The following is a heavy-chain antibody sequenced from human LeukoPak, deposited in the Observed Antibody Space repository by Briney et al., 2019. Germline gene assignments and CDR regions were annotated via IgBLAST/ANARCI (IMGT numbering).Heavy chain of an antibody. Sequence: SETLSLTCTVSGYSISSSDYWGWIRPPPRKGLEWIGSIYHSGATYYNPSLKSRVTISVDTSKNQFSLKLNSVTAADTAVYYCARVTTGGSYYMDVWGSGTTVTVSS. D-gene: IGHD1-1*01. V-gene: IGHV4-38-2*02. CDR2: IYHSGAT. CDR3: ARVTTGGSYYMDV. CDR1: GYSISSSDY. J-gene: IGHJ6*03.